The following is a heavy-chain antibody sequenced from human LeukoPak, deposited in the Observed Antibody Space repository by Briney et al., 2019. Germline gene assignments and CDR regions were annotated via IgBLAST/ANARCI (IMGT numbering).Heavy chain of an antibody. Sequence: QTGGSLRLSCAASGFTFSSYGMHWVRQAPGKGLEWVAVISYDGSNKYYADSVKGRFTISRDNSKNTLYLQMNSLRAEDTAVYYCAKGYSSGWYSGRVDYWGQGTLVTVSS. J-gene: IGHJ4*02. CDR3: AKGYSSGWYSGRVDY. D-gene: IGHD6-19*01. CDR2: ISYDGSNK. CDR1: GFTFSSYG. V-gene: IGHV3-30*18.